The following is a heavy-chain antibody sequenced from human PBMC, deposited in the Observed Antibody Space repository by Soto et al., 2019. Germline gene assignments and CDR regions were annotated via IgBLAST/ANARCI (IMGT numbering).Heavy chain of an antibody. CDR1: GFSLRDYY. V-gene: IGHV3-11*01. J-gene: IGHJ4*02. CDR3: TRDPRITDF. CDR2: INPGGDVI. D-gene: IGHD3-16*01. Sequence: QVRLVESGGGLVKPEGSLTLSCAASGFSLRDYYMTWIRQAPGKGLELLSYINPGGDVIKYVDSVKGRFTISRDNAKNSLYLNMNNLRAEDTAVYYCTRDPRITDFWGQGTLVTVSS.